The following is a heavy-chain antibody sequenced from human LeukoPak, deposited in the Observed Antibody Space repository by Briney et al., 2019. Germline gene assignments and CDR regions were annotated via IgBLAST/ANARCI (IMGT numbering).Heavy chain of an antibody. CDR1: GYSISSGYN. V-gene: IGHV4-38-2*02. Sequence: SETLSLTCTVSGYSISSGYNWGWIRQPPGKGLEWIGSISHSGSTFYNPSLMSRVTISIDTSRKQFSLKLGSVTAPDTAVYYCARDRPPPAYYYYMDVWGKGTTVTVSS. J-gene: IGHJ6*03. CDR2: ISHSGST. D-gene: IGHD2-2*01. CDR3: ARDRPPPAYYYYMDV.